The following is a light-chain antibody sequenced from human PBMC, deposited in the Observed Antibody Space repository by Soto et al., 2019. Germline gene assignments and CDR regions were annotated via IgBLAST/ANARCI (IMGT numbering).Light chain of an antibody. Sequence: DVPMTQSPSTLSASVGDRVTITCRASQSISNWLAWYQQKPGKAPKLLMYKASSLESGVPSRFSGSGSGTEFTLTISSLQPDDFATYYCQQYDSYSTFGQGTKLEIK. CDR1: QSISNW. V-gene: IGKV1-5*03. J-gene: IGKJ1*01. CDR3: QQYDSYST. CDR2: KAS.